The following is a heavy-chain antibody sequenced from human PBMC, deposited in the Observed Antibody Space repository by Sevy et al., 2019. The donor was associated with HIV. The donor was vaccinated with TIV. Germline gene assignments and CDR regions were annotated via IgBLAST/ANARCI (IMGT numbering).Heavy chain of an antibody. Sequence: GGSLRLSCAASGFTFSSYAMSWVRQAPGKGLEWVSAISGSGGSTYYADSVKGRFTISRDNAKNTLYQPMNSLRAEDTAVYYCAKDGCKPTEGDENYYYYYMDVWGKGTTVTVSS. CDR3: AKDGCKPTEGDENYYYYYMDV. V-gene: IGHV3-23*01. D-gene: IGHD2-8*01. J-gene: IGHJ6*03. CDR2: ISGSGGST. CDR1: GFTFSSYA.